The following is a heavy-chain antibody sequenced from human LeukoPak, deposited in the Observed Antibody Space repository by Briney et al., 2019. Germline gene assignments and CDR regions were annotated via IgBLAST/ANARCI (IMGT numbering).Heavy chain of an antibody. Sequence: SVKVSCKATGGTFSSYAISWVRQAPGQGLEWMGGIIPIFGTANYAQKFQGRVTITTDESTSTAYMELSSLRSEDTAVYYCASSLLPEQDLVGATTFDCWGQGTLVTVSS. CDR1: GGTFSSYA. D-gene: IGHD1-26*01. V-gene: IGHV1-69*05. J-gene: IGHJ4*02. CDR2: IIPIFGTA. CDR3: ASSLLPEQDLVGATTFDC.